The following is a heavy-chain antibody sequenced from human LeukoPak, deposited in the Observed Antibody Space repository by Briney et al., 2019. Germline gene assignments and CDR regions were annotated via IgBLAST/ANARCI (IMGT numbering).Heavy chain of an antibody. J-gene: IGHJ5*02. CDR3: ARGTKGSYHLNWFDR. CDR1: GDSTSSSTYY. V-gene: IGHV3-23*01. Sequence: PSETLSLTCTVSGDSTSSSTYYWDWIRQAPGKGLDWVSAITESGGATYCADSVKGRFTISRDNSKNTLYLQMNYLTAEDAAVYFCARGTKGSYHLNWFDRWGQGTLVTVSS. CDR2: ITESGGAT. D-gene: IGHD3-10*01.